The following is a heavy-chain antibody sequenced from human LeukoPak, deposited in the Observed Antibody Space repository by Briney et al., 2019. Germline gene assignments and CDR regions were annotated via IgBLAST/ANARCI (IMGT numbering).Heavy chain of an antibody. CDR1: GGSISSGGYY. CDR2: IYHSGST. D-gene: IGHD4-17*01. J-gene: IGHJ4*02. Sequence: SETLSLTCTVSGGSISSGGYYWSWIRQPPGKGLEWIGYIYHSGSTYYNPSLKSRVTISVDRSKNQFSLKLSSVTAAGTAVYYCARDYGDRTFDYWGQGTLVTVSS. CDR3: ARDYGDRTFDY. V-gene: IGHV4-30-2*01.